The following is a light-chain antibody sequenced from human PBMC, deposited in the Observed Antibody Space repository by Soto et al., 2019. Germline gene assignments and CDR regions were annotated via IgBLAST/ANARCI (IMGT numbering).Light chain of an antibody. V-gene: IGLV2-14*01. J-gene: IGLJ3*02. CDR2: EVS. Sequence: QYALTQPASVSGSPEQSITISCTGTSSDVGGYNYVSWYQQHPGKAPKLMIYEVSNRPSGVSNRFSGSKSGNTASLTISGLQAEDEADYYCSSYTSSSTRVFGGGTKLTV. CDR1: SSDVGGYNY. CDR3: SSYTSSSTRV.